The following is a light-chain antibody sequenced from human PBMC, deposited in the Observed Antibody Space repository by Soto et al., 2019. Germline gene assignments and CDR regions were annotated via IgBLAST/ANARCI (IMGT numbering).Light chain of an antibody. CDR3: SSYTSSSTLWV. V-gene: IGLV2-14*01. CDR1: SSDVGDYNY. Sequence: QSALTQPASVSGSPGQSITISCTGTSSDVGDYNYVSWYQQHPGKAPKLMIYEVSNRPSGVSNRFSGSKSGNTASLTISGLQAEDEADYYCSSYTSSSTLWVFGGGTKLIVL. J-gene: IGLJ3*02. CDR2: EVS.